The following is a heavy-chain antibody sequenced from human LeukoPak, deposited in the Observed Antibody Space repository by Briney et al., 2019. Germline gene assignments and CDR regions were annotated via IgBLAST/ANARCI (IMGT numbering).Heavy chain of an antibody. V-gene: IGHV4-59*01. CDR3: ARSRGGFGDYGSWFDP. CDR2: THNSGTT. J-gene: IGHJ5*02. Sequence: SETLSLTCTVSDGSISSFFWNWIRQPPGKGLEWIGFTHNSGTTNYNPSLKSRVTMSLDTSKNQFSLQLSSATAADTAFYFCARSRGGFGDYGSWFDPWGQGTLVTVSS. CDR1: DGSISSFF. D-gene: IGHD4-17*01.